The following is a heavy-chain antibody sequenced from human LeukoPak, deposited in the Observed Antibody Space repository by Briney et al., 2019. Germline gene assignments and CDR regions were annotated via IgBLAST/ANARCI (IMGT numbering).Heavy chain of an antibody. CDR1: GFTFSLYA. CDR2: ITGSGGTT. D-gene: IGHD1-26*01. V-gene: IGHV3-23*01. Sequence: GGSLRLSCAASGFTFSLYAMSWVRQAPGKGLEWVSGITGSGGTTYYADSVKGRFTLSRDNSKNTLYLQMNSLGAEDTAVYYCAKHNSGNFIYLDSWGQGALVTVSS. J-gene: IGHJ4*02. CDR3: AKHNSGNFIYLDS.